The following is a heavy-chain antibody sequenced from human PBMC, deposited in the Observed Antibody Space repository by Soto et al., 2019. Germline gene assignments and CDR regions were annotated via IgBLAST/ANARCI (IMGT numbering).Heavy chain of an antibody. CDR3: ARRGSGYDDPFDY. CDR1: GYFFPNYW. D-gene: IGHD5-12*01. J-gene: IGHJ4*02. Sequence: GESLKISCEASGYFFPNYWIAWVRQLPGKGLEWVGILYPSDSDIRYSPSFQGQVTISADNSIGTAYLQWSSLRASDTAMYYCARRGSGYDDPFDYWGQGSLVAVSS. CDR2: LYPSDSDI. V-gene: IGHV5-51*01.